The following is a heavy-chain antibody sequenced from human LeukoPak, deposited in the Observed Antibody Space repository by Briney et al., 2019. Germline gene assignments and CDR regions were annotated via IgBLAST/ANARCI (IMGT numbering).Heavy chain of an antibody. CDR1: GYTFTSYD. CDR3: ARDPTEIVVVVTAPLDY. D-gene: IGHD2-21*02. J-gene: IGHJ4*02. V-gene: IGHV1-8*02. Sequence: GASVKVSCKASGYTFTSYDINWVRQATGQGLEWMGWMNPNSGNTGYAQMLQGGDTITTETTTRTAYMGLRSLRSDDTAVYYCARDPTEIVVVVTAPLDYWGQGTLVTVSS. CDR2: MNPNSGNT.